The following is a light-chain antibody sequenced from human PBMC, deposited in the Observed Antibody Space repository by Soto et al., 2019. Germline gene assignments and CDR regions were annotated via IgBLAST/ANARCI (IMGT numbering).Light chain of an antibody. CDR2: AAS. J-gene: IGKJ3*01. Sequence: DIQMTQSRSSLSASVGDIVTITWRASQGISNYLAWYQQKPGKVPKLLIYAASTLQSGVPSRFSGSGSGTDCTLTISTLQPADVATYYCQKYNSAPPFSSGPGTKVDIK. CDR1: QGISNY. CDR3: QKYNSAPPFS. V-gene: IGKV1-27*01.